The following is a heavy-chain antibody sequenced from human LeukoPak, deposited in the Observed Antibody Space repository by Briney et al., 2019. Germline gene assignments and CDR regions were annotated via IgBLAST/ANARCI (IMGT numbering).Heavy chain of an antibody. J-gene: IGHJ4*02. CDR3: ARHGLGITIFGVVTNGY. D-gene: IGHD3-3*01. CDR2: IYHSGST. Sequence: PSETLSLTCAVSGYSISSGYYWGWIRQPPGKGLEGIGSIYHSGSTYYNPSLKSRVTISVDTSKNQFSLKLSSVTAADTAVYYCARHGLGITIFGVVTNGYWGQGTLVTVSS. V-gene: IGHV4-38-2*01. CDR1: GYSISSGYY.